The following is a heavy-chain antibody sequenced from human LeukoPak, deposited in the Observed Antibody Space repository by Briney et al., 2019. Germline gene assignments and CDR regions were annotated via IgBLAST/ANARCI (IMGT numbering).Heavy chain of an antibody. CDR2: IYYSGST. CDR1: GGSISSSSYY. V-gene: IGHV4-61*01. CDR3: AREVYGMDV. Sequence: SETLSLTCTVSGGSISSSSYYWGWIRQPPGKGLEWIGYIYYSGSTNYNPSLKSRVTISVDTSKNQFSLKLSSVTAADTAVYYCAREVYGMDVWGQGTTVTVSS. J-gene: IGHJ6*02.